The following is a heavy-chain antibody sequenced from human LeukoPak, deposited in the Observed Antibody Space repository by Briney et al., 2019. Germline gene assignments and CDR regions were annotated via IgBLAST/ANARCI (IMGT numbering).Heavy chain of an antibody. V-gene: IGHV1-46*02. J-gene: IGHJ4*02. CDR1: GYTFNVYY. CDR2: INPRSGST. D-gene: IGHD3-22*01. Sequence: VASVKVSCKASGYTFNVYYLHWVRQAPGQGLEWMGIINPRSGSTSYAQKFQGRVTMTRDTSTSTVYMEMSSLRSEDTAVYYCARGHYESSGYYLGYWGQGTLATVSS. CDR3: ARGHYESSGYYLGY.